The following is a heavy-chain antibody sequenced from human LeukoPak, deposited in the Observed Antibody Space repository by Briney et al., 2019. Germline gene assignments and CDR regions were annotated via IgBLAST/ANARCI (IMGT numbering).Heavy chain of an antibody. V-gene: IGHV4-38-2*02. J-gene: IGHJ4*02. D-gene: IGHD3-22*01. CDR2: ISYSGTT. CDR1: NYYVNSGFH. Sequence: SETLSLTCTVSNYYVNSGFHWGWIRQSPEKGLEWIGSISYSGTTYYSPSLKSRVTISADMSKNQFSLQLSSVTAADTAVYFCARASRPGGDSSGYDFDYWGQGTLVTVSS. CDR3: ARASRPGGDSSGYDFDY.